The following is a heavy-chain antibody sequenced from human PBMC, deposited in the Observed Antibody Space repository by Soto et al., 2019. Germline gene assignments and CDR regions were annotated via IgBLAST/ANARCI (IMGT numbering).Heavy chain of an antibody. CDR1: GYTFTNYD. CDR2: MNPNSGNT. J-gene: IGHJ4*02. Sequence: ASVKVSCKASGYTFTNYDIIWVRQATGQGPEWMGWMNPNSGNTGYAQKFQGRVTMTRNTSISTAYMELSSLRSEDTAVYYCARGSWRAAAGTFPYWGQGTLVTVSS. CDR3: ARGSWRAAAGTFPY. V-gene: IGHV1-8*01. D-gene: IGHD6-13*01.